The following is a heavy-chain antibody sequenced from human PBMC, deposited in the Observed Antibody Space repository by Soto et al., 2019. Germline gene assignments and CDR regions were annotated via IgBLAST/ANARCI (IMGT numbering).Heavy chain of an antibody. CDR3: AILGTYYFDNSDNYFDF. CDR2: INAGNGNT. V-gene: IGHV1-3*01. J-gene: IGHJ4*02. Sequence: EASVKVSCKASGYTFTSYAMHWVRQAPGQRLEWMGWINAGNGNTKYSQKFQGRVTITRDTSASTAYMELSSLRSEDTAVYYCAILGTYYFDNSDNYFDFWGQGTLVTVSS. D-gene: IGHD3-22*01. CDR1: GYTFTSYA.